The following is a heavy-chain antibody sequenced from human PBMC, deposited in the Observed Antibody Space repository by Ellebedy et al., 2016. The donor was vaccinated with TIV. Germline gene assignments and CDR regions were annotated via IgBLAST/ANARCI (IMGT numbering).Heavy chain of an antibody. Sequence: AASVKVSCKASGYTFTDYAISWVRQAPGQGLEWVGWISAYNGNTNYAQKIQDRVTMTTDTSTSTDYMVLRRLRSNDTAVYYCARDQSGNFEYWGQGTLITVSS. J-gene: IGHJ4*02. CDR2: ISAYNGNT. CDR3: ARDQSGNFEY. V-gene: IGHV1-18*01. CDR1: GYTFTDYA. D-gene: IGHD2-15*01.